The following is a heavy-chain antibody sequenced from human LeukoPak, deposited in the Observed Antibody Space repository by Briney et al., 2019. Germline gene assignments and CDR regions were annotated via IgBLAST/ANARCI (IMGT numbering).Heavy chain of an antibody. CDR2: ISWNSGSI. Sequence: PGRSLRLSCAASGFTFDDYAMHSVRQAPGKGLEWVSGISWNSGSIGYADSVKGRFTISRDNAKNSLYLQMNSLRAEDTALYYCAKALERRIYYYGMDVWGQGTTVTVSS. J-gene: IGHJ6*02. D-gene: IGHD1-1*01. V-gene: IGHV3-9*01. CDR3: AKALERRIYYYGMDV. CDR1: GFTFDDYA.